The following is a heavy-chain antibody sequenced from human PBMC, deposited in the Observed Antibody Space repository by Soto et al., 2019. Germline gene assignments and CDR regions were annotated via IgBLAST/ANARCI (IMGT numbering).Heavy chain of an antibody. D-gene: IGHD2-8*01. CDR2: ARNKVSGYTT. CDR1: GFTFSDHY. V-gene: IGHV3-72*01. CDR3: ARVMGTSFDL. Sequence: EVQLVESGGGLVQPGGSLRLSCAASGFTFSDHYMDWVRQAPGKGLEWVGRARNKVSGYTTAHAASVEGRFAISRDDSKNSLYLQMSSLKVDDTAVYFCARVMGTSFDLWGQGTLVTVSS. J-gene: IGHJ4*02.